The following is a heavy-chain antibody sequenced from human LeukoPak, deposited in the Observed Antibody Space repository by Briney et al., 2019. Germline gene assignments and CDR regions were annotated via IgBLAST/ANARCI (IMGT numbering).Heavy chain of an antibody. CDR2: ISGYNGYT. J-gene: IGHJ5*02. CDR3: ARDSPHRKMSYGNQNWFDT. Sequence: ASVKVSCKASGYIFSNFGINWVRQAPGQGLEWMGWISGYNGYTKYAQKLQGRVTMTTDTSTSTAHMELRSLRSDDTAVYYCARDSPHRKMSYGNQNWFDTWGQGSLVTVSS. V-gene: IGHV1-18*01. CDR1: GYIFSNFG. D-gene: IGHD3-16*01.